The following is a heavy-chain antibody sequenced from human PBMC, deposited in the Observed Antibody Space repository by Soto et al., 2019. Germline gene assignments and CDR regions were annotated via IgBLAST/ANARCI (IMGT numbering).Heavy chain of an antibody. Sequence: GGSLRLSCAASGFTFSSYSMNWVRQAPGKGLEWVSSISSSSSYIYYADSVKGRFTISRDNAKNSLYLQMNSLRAEDTAVYYCARTVVPAAIVGSSYGMDVWGQGTTVTVSS. CDR1: GFTFSSYS. CDR2: ISSSSSYI. J-gene: IGHJ6*02. D-gene: IGHD2-2*01. CDR3: ARTVVPAAIVGSSYGMDV. V-gene: IGHV3-21*01.